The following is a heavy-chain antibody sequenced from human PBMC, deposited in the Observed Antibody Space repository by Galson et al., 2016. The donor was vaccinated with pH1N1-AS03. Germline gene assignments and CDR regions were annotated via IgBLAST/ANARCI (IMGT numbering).Heavy chain of an antibody. Sequence: SLRLSCAASGFTFSRFWLNWVRQTPGKGLEWVANIKQDGSEKYYVDSVKGRSTISKDNAKNSLFLQMNSLRAEDTAVYYCARGHVSKGFEYWGQGTLVTVSS. J-gene: IGHJ4*02. V-gene: IGHV3-7*01. CDR3: ARGHVSKGFEY. D-gene: IGHD3-10*02. CDR2: IKQDGSEK. CDR1: GFTFSRFW.